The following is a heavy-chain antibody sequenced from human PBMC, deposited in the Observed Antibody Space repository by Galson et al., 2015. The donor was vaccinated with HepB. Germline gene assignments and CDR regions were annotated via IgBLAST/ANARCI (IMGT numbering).Heavy chain of an antibody. J-gene: IGHJ4*02. V-gene: IGHV4-34*01. CDR3: ARGMRGRSGSWFDY. CDR1: GGSFSGYH. D-gene: IGHD6-13*01. Sequence: SETLSLTCAVYGGSFSGYHWTWIRQPPGKGLEWIGESITYSGVTNYNPSLKSRVTISVDTSKNQFSLKLTSVTAADTAAYYCARGMRGRSGSWFDYWGQGNLVTVSS. CDR2: SITYSGVT.